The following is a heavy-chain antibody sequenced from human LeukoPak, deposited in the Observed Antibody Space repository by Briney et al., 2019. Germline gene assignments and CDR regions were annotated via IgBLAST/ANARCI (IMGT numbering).Heavy chain of an antibody. CDR1: GGSISSSSYY. CDR2: IYYSGST. CDR3: ARDKAWGQWLVLDY. V-gene: IGHV4-39*07. D-gene: IGHD6-19*01. Sequence: SETLSLTCTVSGGSISSSSYYWGWIRQPPGKGLEWIGSIYYSGSTYYNPSLKSRVTISVDTSKNQFSLKLSSVTAADTAVYYCARDKAWGQWLVLDYWGQGTLVTVSS. J-gene: IGHJ4*02.